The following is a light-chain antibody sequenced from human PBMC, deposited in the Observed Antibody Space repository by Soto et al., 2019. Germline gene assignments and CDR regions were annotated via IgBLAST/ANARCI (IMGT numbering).Light chain of an antibody. CDR2: KAS. V-gene: IGKV1-5*03. CDR1: QSISNW. CDR3: EHYNSYPYS. J-gene: IGKJ2*01. Sequence: DIQMTQSPSTLSASVGDRVTITCRASQSISNWLAWYQQKPGKAPKLLIYKASTLESGVPSRLSGSGSGTDLSLTISSLQPDDFATYYCEHYNSYPYSFGQGSKLEIK.